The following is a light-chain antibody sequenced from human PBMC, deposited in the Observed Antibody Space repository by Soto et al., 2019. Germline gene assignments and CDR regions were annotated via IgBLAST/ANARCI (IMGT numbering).Light chain of an antibody. CDR1: QSVSSSY. V-gene: IGKV3-20*01. J-gene: IGKJ4*01. CDR2: GAS. Sequence: IVLKQSPGTLSLSPGERAPLSCRASQSVSSSYLAWYQQKPGQAPRLLIYGASSRATGIPDRFSGSGSGTDFTLTISRLEPEDFAVYYCQQYGSSPPRLTFGGGTKVDI. CDR3: QQYGSSPPRLT.